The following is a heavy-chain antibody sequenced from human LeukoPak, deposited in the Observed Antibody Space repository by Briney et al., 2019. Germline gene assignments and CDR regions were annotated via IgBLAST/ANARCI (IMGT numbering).Heavy chain of an antibody. CDR1: GFTFTSSA. D-gene: IGHD3-22*01. J-gene: IGHJ4*02. V-gene: IGHV1-58*02. Sequence: SVKVSCKASGFTFTSSAMQWVRQARGQRLEWIGRIVVGSGNTNYAQKFQERVTITRDMSTSTAYMELSSLRSEDTAVYYCAAGTSSGSSPYFDYWGQGTLVTVSS. CDR3: AAGTSSGSSPYFDY. CDR2: IVVGSGNT.